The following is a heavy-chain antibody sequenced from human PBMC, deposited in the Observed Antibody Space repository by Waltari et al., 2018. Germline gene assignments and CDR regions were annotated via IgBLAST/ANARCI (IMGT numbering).Heavy chain of an antibody. Sequence: QVQLQESGPGLVKASQTLSLICAVSGGSIIRGDYYWTWIRQPPGKGLEWIGYIYYSGSTHYNPSLKSRVTISVDTSKNQFSLKLSSVTAADTAVYYCARGPMEDQLLGRGTFDIWGQGTVVTVSS. D-gene: IGHD2-2*01. CDR3: ARGPMEDQLLGRGTFDI. J-gene: IGHJ3*02. CDR1: GGSIIRGDYY. CDR2: IYYSGST. V-gene: IGHV4-30-4*08.